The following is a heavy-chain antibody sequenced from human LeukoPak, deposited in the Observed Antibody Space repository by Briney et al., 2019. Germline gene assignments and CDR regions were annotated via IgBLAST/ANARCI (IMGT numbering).Heavy chain of an antibody. V-gene: IGHV4-59*01. CDR1: AGSISRFY. Sequence: PSETPSLTCAVSAGSISRFYWSWIRQPPGKGLEWIGYIYYSGSTHYNPSPKTRVTISVDTSKNQFSLKLNSVTAADTAVYYCARDLGPSRGFDYWGQGTLVTVSS. J-gene: IGHJ4*02. D-gene: IGHD3-10*01. CDR2: IYYSGST. CDR3: ARDLGPSRGFDY.